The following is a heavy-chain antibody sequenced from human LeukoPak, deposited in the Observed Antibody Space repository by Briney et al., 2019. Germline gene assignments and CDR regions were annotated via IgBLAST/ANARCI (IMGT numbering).Heavy chain of an antibody. Sequence: NPSQTLSLTCTVSGGSISSGGYYWSWIRQHPGKGLEWIGYIYYSGSTYYNPSLKSRVTISVDTSKNQFSLKLSSVTAADTAVYYCAAEQLGYCSSTSCCTGTNAFDIWGQGTMVTVSS. CDR2: IYYSGST. J-gene: IGHJ3*02. D-gene: IGHD2-2*02. CDR1: GGSISSGGYY. V-gene: IGHV4-31*03. CDR3: AAEQLGYCSSTSCCTGTNAFDI.